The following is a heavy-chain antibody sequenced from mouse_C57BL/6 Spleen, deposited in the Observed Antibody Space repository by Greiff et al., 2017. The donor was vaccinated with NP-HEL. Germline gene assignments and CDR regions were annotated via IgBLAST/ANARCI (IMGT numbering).Heavy chain of an antibody. CDR1: GYTFTSYW. J-gene: IGHJ3*01. CDR2: IDPSDSYT. CDR3: ARKGAGEFAY. Sequence: QVQLQQPGAELVRPGTSVKLSCKASGYTFTSYWMHWVKQRPGQGLEWIGVIDPSDSYTNYNQKFKGKATLTVDTSSSTAYMQLSSLTSEDSAVYYCARKGAGEFAYWGQGTLVTVSA. V-gene: IGHV1-59*01.